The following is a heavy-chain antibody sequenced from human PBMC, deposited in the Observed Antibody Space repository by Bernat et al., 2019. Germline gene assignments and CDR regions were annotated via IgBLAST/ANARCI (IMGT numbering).Heavy chain of an antibody. CDR1: GFTFSSYS. CDR2: ISSSSSYI. CDR3: GANPPSRLKEATVVTRANY. V-gene: IGHV3-21*01. D-gene: IGHD4-23*01. J-gene: IGHJ4*02. Sequence: EVQLVESGGGLVKPGGSLRLSCAASGFTFSSYSMNWVRQAPGKGLEWVSSISSSSSYIYYADSVKGRFTISRDNAKNSLYLQMNSLRAEDTAVYYCGANPPSRLKEATVVTRANYWGQGTLVTVSS.